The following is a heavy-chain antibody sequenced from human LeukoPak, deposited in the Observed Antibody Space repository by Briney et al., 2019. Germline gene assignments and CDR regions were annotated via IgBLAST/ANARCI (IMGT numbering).Heavy chain of an antibody. CDR1: GGSISSYY. CDR3: ARSFGKGYYYYYYYMDV. V-gene: IGHV4-59*01. J-gene: IGHJ6*03. CDR2: IYYSGST. D-gene: IGHD3-10*01. Sequence: NPSETLSLTCTASGGSISSYYWSWIRKPPGKGLEWIGYIYYSGSTNYNPSLKSRVTISVDTSKNQFSLKLSSVTAADTAVYYCARSFGKGYYYYYYYMDVWGKGTTVTVSS.